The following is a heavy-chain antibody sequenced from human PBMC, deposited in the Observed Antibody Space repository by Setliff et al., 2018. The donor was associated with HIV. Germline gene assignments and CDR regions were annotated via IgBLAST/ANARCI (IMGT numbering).Heavy chain of an antibody. CDR3: AKRTFGSGRLDP. CDR1: CGSISSSSYY. D-gene: IGHD3-16*01. J-gene: IGHJ5*02. V-gene: IGHV4-61*05. CDR2: IHTTGST. Sequence: SETLSLTCTVSCGSISSSSYYWGWVRQPPRKGLEWIGQIHTTGSTNYNPSLKSRVTISMDTSKNQFSLNLNSVTATDTAVYYCAKRTFGSGRLDPWGQGTLVTVS.